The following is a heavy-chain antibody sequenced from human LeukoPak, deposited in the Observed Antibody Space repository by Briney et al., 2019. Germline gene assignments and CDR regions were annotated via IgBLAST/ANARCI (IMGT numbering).Heavy chain of an antibody. CDR1: GFTFSSYG. J-gene: IGHJ3*02. Sequence: GGSLRLSCAASGFTFSSYGMHWVRQAPGKGLEWVAFIRYDGSNKYYADSVKGRFTISRDNSKNTLYLQMNSLRAEDTAVYYCAKDGAAADFLDAFDIWGQGTMVTVSS. CDR2: IRYDGSNK. V-gene: IGHV3-30*02. CDR3: AKDGAAADFLDAFDI. D-gene: IGHD6-13*01.